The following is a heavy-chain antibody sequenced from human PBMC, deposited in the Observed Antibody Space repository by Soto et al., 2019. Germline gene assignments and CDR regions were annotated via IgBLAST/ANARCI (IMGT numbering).Heavy chain of an antibody. D-gene: IGHD6-13*01. V-gene: IGHV3-23*01. CDR1: GITFSSYA. Sequence: GGSLRLSCAASGITFSSYAMRWVRQAPGKGLEWVSAISGSGGTTYYADSVKGRFTISRDNSKNTVYLQMNSLRAEDTAVYYCAKDGGYRSTWANDYWGQGTLVTVSS. CDR3: AKDGGYRSTWANDY. CDR2: ISGSGGTT. J-gene: IGHJ4*02.